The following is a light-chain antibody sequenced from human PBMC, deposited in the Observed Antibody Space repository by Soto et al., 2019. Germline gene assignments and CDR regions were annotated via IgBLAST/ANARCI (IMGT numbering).Light chain of an antibody. J-gene: IGLJ1*01. CDR1: SSDVGTYNY. CDR2: EVS. Sequence: QSVLTQPASVSGSPGQSITISCTGTSSDVGTYNYVSWYQQHSGKAPKLMIYEVSNRPSGVSNRFSGSKSGNTASLTISGLQAEDEADYCCSAYTSSLTLYVFGSGTKLTVL. CDR3: SAYTSSLTLYV. V-gene: IGLV2-14*01.